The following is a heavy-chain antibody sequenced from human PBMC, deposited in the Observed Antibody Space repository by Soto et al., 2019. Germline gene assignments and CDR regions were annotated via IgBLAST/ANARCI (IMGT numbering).Heavy chain of an antibody. V-gene: IGHV4-59*08. J-gene: IGHJ6*02. CDR2: IYYSGGS. CDR1: GASISSYY. CDR3: ARQMFIGGMDV. D-gene: IGHD2-15*01. Sequence: QVQLQESGPGLVKPSETLSLTCTVSGASISSYYWSWIRQPPGKGLEWIGYIYYSGGSNYNPSLKSRVTISVDTSKNQFSLRLSSVTAADTAVYHCARQMFIGGMDVWGQGTTVTVSS.